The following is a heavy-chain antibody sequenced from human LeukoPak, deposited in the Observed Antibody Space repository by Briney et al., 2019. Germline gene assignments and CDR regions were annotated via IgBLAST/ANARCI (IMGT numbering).Heavy chain of an antibody. CDR1: GYTLTELS. Sequence: ASVKVSCKVSGYTLTELSMHWVRQAPGKGLEWMGGFDPEDGETIYAQKFQGRVTMTGDTSTDTAYMELSSLRSEDTAVYYCASHPYCSGGSCYSIDYWGQGTLVTVSS. J-gene: IGHJ4*02. D-gene: IGHD2-15*01. CDR3: ASHPYCSGGSCYSIDY. V-gene: IGHV1-24*01. CDR2: FDPEDGET.